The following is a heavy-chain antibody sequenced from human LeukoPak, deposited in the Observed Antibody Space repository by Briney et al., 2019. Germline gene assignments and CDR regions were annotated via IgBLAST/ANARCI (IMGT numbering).Heavy chain of an antibody. D-gene: IGHD5-18*01. CDR3: ARDRAGVQLWFIHYYYYYGMDV. J-gene: IGHJ6*02. CDR1: GGTFSSYA. Sequence: SVKVSCKASGGTFSSYAISWVRQAPGQGLEWMGRIIPILGIANYAQKFQGRVTITADKSTSTAYMELSSLRSEDTAVYYCARDRAGVQLWFIHYYYYYGMDVWGQGSTVTVSS. V-gene: IGHV1-69*04. CDR2: IIPILGIA.